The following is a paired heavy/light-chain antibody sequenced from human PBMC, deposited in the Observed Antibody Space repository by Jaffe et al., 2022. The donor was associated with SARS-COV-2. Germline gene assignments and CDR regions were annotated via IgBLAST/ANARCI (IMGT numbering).Light chain of an antibody. CDR1: GSNIGAGYD. Sequence: QSLLAQPPSVSGAPGQRVTMSCTGSGSNIGAGYDVHWYQQLPGTAPKLLIYANNKRPSGVPDRFSASKSGASASLAISGLQAEDEADYYCQSYDLSLRVVFGGGTKLTVL. V-gene: IGLV1-40*01. CDR3: QSYDLSLRVV. J-gene: IGLJ2*01. CDR2: ANN.
Heavy chain of an antibody. V-gene: IGHV4-38-2*02. D-gene: IGHD5-12*01. J-gene: IGHJ5*02. Sequence: QAQLRESGPGLVKPSETLSLTCSVSGFSISTGYYWGWIRQSPGKGLEWIGSIFYSGVAHYNPSLRSRVTVSVDTSKNQISLNLRSVTAADTAIFYCAKSHGGNDLGWFDPWGQGVQVTVSS. CDR3: AKSHGGNDLGWFDP. CDR2: IFYSGVA. CDR1: GFSISTGYY.